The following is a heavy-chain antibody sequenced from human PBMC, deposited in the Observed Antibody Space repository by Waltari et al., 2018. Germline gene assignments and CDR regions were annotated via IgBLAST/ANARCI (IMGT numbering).Heavy chain of an antibody. J-gene: IGHJ4*02. CDR2: IYYSGRT. Sequence: QVQLQESGPGLVKPSETLSLTCTVSGGSISSYYWSWIRQPPGKGLEWIGYIYYSGRTNYNPSLKSRVTISVDTSKNQFSLKLSSVTAADTAVYYCAREGGSWYDYWGQGTLVTVSS. CDR3: AREGGSWYDY. V-gene: IGHV4-59*01. D-gene: IGHD6-13*01. CDR1: GGSISSYY.